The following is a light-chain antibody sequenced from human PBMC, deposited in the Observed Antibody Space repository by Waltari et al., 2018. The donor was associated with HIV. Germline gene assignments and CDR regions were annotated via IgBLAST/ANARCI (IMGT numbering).Light chain of an antibody. J-gene: IGLJ2*01. CDR2: EVT. V-gene: IGLV2-14*01. Sequence: QSALTQPASVSGSPGQSITISCDLNDNEYVSWYQRHPSKAPKVSIDEVTNRPSGLSNRFSGSKSGNTATLTISVLQPEDEADYFCTSYISGTSPVFGRGTRVTVL. CDR1: DLNDNEY. CDR3: TSYISGTSPV.